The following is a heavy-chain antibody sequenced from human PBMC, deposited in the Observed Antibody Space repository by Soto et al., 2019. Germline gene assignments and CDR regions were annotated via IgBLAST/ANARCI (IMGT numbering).Heavy chain of an antibody. V-gene: IGHV1-2*02. CDR3: ATGTSGTTGWYHA. Sequence: QVQLVQSGTEVKKPGASVTVSCKSSGYTFTDFYLHWLRQAPGQGLEWVGWINPKTGDTKSSQKFQGRVTMSRDTSVSTAYIDLTSLTSADTAMYYCATGTSGTTGWYHAWGQGARVTVSS. J-gene: IGHJ5*02. CDR2: INPKTGDT. D-gene: IGHD1-1*01. CDR1: GYTFTDFY.